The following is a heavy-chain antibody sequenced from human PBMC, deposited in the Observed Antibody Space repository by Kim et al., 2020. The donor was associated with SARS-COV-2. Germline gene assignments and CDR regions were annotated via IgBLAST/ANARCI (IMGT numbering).Heavy chain of an antibody. CDR2: K. J-gene: IGHJ4*02. Sequence: KYYADSVKGRFTISRDNSKNTLYLQMNSLRAEGTAVYYCAKDLLNYDEDYWGQGTLVTVSS. D-gene: IGHD3-22*01. CDR3: AKDLLNYDEDY. V-gene: IGHV3-30*02.